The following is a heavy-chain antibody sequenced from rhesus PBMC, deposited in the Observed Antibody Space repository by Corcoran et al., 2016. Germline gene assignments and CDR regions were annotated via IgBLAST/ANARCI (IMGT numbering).Heavy chain of an antibody. V-gene: IGHV3-134*01. D-gene: IGHD4-17*01. CDR2: ISWNSGTI. J-gene: IGHJ4*01. CDR1: GFTFAEYA. CDR3: TRVLGNYRDY. Sequence: DVLLVGSGGGWVKPGGALRLSCPASGFTFAEYAMSWVRHVPGKGLEWVFRISWNSGTIYYADSVKGRFTISRDNAKNSLFLQMDRLRAEDTAVYYCTRVLGNYRDYWGQGVLVTVSS.